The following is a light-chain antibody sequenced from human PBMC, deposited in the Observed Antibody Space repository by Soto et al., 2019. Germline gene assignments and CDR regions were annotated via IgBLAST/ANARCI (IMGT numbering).Light chain of an antibody. J-gene: IGKJ1*01. V-gene: IGKV3-15*01. CDR2: GAS. CDR1: RGLSSN. Sequence: PAAMSXXPGEXATIXXRXSRGLSSNLAWYQQRPGQAPRLLSDGASTRATGIPARFSGSWSGTEFTLTISCLQSEDFAVHYWHQCNNWPTWTFGQGTTADIK. CDR3: HQCNNWPTWT.